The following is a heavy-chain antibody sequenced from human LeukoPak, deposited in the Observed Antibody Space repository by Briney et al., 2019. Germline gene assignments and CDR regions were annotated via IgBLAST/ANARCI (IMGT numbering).Heavy chain of an antibody. CDR3: ARWEQLVSLAIDC. CDR2: TKQDESEK. CDR1: GFSFSTYY. Sequence: AGSLTLSCAASGFSFSTYYMIWVRQAPGQGREWVANTKQDESEKHYVDSVKGRFTISRDNDKNSLHLQMNSLSPEDTAVYYCARWEQLVSLAIDCWGQGTLVTVCS. J-gene: IGHJ4*02. D-gene: IGHD6-6*01. V-gene: IGHV3-7*01.